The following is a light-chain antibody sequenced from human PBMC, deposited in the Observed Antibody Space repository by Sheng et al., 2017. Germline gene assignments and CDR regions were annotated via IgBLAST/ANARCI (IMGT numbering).Light chain of an antibody. CDR2: VAS. J-gene: IGKJ4*01. Sequence: IQLTQSPASLSASVGDRVTITCRASQDIGSFLAWFQQKPGKAPKLLIFVASTLQSVVPSRFSGSGSGTDFTLTISSLQPEDFATYYCQQLNSFPLTFGGGTKVEIK. CDR3: QQLNSFPLT. CDR1: QDIGSF. V-gene: IGKV1-9*01.